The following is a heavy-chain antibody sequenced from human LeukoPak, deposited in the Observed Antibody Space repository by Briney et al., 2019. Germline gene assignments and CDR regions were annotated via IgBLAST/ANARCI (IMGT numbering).Heavy chain of an antibody. J-gene: IGHJ5*02. CDR3: AREGVGATMAT. CDR2: TYDRSKWYN. Sequence: SRILSLTCAISGDTVSNKNAAWNWLRPSPSRGLVWLVRTYDRSKWYNDYAVAMNGRIDINPDTSKNQYSLRLNPVTPEDTAVYFCAREGVGATMATWGQGTSVSVSS. V-gene: IGHV6-1*01. CDR1: GDTVSNKNAA. D-gene: IGHD1-26*01.